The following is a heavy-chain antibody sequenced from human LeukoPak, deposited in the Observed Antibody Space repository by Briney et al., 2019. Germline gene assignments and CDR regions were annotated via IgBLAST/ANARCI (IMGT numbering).Heavy chain of an antibody. CDR3: ARVYHSPPRVQDFQH. Sequence: ASVKVSCKASGYTFTGYYMHWVRQAPGQGLEWMGRINPNSGGTNNTQKFQGRVTMTRDTSISTAYMELSRLRSDDTAVYYCARVYHSPPRVQDFQHWGQGTLVTVSS. J-gene: IGHJ1*01. D-gene: IGHD2-2*02. CDR2: INPNSGGT. V-gene: IGHV1-2*06. CDR1: GYTFTGYY.